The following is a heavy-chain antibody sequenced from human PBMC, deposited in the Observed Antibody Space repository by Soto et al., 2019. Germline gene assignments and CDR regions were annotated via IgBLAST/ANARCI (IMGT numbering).Heavy chain of an antibody. CDR2: ISLSGGST. D-gene: IGHD1-26*01. V-gene: IGHV3-23*01. J-gene: IGHJ3*02. Sequence: GGSLRLSCGGSGFTFSSYAMSWVRQAPGKGLEWVSGISLSGGSTYYAGSVKGRFTISRDVSKNTLYLQMNSLRAEDTAQYYCARLRSGSYSFDAFDIWGQGTMVTVSS. CDR1: GFTFSSYA. CDR3: ARLRSGSYSFDAFDI.